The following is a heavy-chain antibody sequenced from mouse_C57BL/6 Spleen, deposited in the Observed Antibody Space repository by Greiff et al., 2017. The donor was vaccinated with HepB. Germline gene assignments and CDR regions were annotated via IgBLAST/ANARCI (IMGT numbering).Heavy chain of an antibody. Sequence: QVQLQQSGAELVRPGASVKLSCKASGYTFTDYYINWVKQRPGQGLEWIARLYPGSGNTYYNEKFKGKATLTADKSSSTAYMQLSSLTSEDSAVYFCARRESYYYGSSSYGYFDVWGTGTTVTVSS. CDR1: GYTFTDYY. V-gene: IGHV1-76*01. D-gene: IGHD1-1*01. CDR3: ARRESYYYGSSSYGYFDV. J-gene: IGHJ1*03. CDR2: LYPGSGNT.